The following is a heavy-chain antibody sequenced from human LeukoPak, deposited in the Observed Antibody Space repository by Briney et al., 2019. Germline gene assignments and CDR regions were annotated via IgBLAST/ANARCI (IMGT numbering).Heavy chain of an antibody. CDR1: GGTFSSYT. CDR3: ARVPYYYGSGSPLWA. Sequence: SVKVSCKASGGTFSSYTISWVRQAPGQGLEWMGGIIPIFGTANYAQKFQGRVTITADESTSTAYMELSSLRSEDTAVYYCARVPYYYGSGSPLWAWGQGTLVTVSS. D-gene: IGHD3-10*01. J-gene: IGHJ5*02. CDR2: IIPIFGTA. V-gene: IGHV1-69*01.